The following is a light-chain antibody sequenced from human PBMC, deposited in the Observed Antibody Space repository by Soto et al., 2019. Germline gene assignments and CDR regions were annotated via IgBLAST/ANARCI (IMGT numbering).Light chain of an antibody. V-gene: IGKV1-33*01. J-gene: IGKJ3*01. Sequence: DIQMTQSPSSLSASVGDRVTITCQASQDISNSLNWYQQKPGKAPKLLIYDASNLETGVPSSFSGVGSGTYFTFSISSLQPEDIATYYCQQYANGVTFGPGTKVDIK. CDR3: QQYANGVT. CDR1: QDISNS. CDR2: DAS.